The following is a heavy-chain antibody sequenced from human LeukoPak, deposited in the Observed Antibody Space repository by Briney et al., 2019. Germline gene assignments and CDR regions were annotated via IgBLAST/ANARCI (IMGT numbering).Heavy chain of an antibody. CDR3: AKGPDIVVVPAALKVDWFDP. CDR2: ISYDGSNK. D-gene: IGHD2-2*01. Sequence: PGGSLRLSCAASGFTFSSYGMHWVRQAPGKGLERVAVISYDGSNKYYADSVKGRFTISRDNSKNTLYLQMNSLRAEDTAVYYCAKGPDIVVVPAALKVDWFDPWGQGTLVTVSS. CDR1: GFTFSSYG. J-gene: IGHJ5*02. V-gene: IGHV3-30*18.